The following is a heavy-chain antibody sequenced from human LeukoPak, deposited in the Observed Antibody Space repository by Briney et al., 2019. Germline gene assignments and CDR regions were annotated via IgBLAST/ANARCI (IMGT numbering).Heavy chain of an antibody. CDR2: ISSSGSTI. J-gene: IGHJ4*02. D-gene: IGHD3-10*01. CDR3: ARYLEGVITELYYFDY. Sequence: GGSLRLSCAVSGFTFSDYYMSWIRQAPGKGLEWVSYISSSGSTIYYADSVRGRFTISRDNAKNSLYLQMNSLRAEDTAVYYCARYLEGVITELYYFDYWGQGTLVTVSS. V-gene: IGHV3-11*04. CDR1: GFTFSDYY.